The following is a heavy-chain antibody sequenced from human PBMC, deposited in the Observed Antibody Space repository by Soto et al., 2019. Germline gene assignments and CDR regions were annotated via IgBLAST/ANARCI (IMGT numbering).Heavy chain of an antibody. CDR1: GFTLSDFH. D-gene: IGHD4-17*01. V-gene: IGHV3-11*06. J-gene: IGHJ4*02. Sequence: GSLRLSCGASGFTLSDFHMSWIRQAPGKGLEWVSYISGGSGYTKYADPVKGRFTISRDSAKNSLYLQMNSLRAEDTAVYYCAREYGRLDYWGQGTLVTSPQ. CDR2: ISGGSGYT. CDR3: AREYGRLDY.